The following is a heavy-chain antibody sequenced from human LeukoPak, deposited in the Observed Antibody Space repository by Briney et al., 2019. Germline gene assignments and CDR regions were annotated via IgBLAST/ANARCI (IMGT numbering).Heavy chain of an antibody. J-gene: IGHJ6*02. Sequence: SVKVSCKAPGGTFSSYAISWVRQAPGQGLEWMGGIIPIFGTANYAQKFQGRVTITADESTSTAYMELSSLRSEDTAVYYCARAYDYVWGSYRYMEDYYYGMDVWGQGTTVTVSS. D-gene: IGHD3-16*02. CDR1: GGTFSSYA. CDR3: ARAYDYVWGSYRYMEDYYYGMDV. CDR2: IIPIFGTA. V-gene: IGHV1-69*13.